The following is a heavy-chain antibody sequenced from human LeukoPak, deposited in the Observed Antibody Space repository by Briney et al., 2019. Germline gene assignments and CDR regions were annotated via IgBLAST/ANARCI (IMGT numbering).Heavy chain of an antibody. CDR3: ARQMEVTTEYFDY. CDR1: GGSISSSSYY. J-gene: IGHJ4*02. CDR2: IYYSGST. V-gene: IGHV4-39*01. D-gene: IGHD4/OR15-4a*01. Sequence: SETLSLTCTVSGGSISSSSYYWGWIRQPPGKGLEWIGSIYYSGSTYYNPSLKSRFTISVDTSKNQFSLKLSSVTAADTAVYFCARQMEVTTEYFDYWGQGTLVTVSS.